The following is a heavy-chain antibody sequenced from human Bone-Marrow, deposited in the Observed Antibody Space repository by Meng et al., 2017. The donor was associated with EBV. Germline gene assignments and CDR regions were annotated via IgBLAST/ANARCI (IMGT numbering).Heavy chain of an antibody. CDR2: IYYSGIT. V-gene: IGHV4-39*07. J-gene: IGHJ5*02. Sequence: QLQLQASGPGLVKPSETLSLTCSVSGASISGSSYLWGWIRQSPGEGLEWIASIYYSGITYYNPSLKSRVSISVDTSNNQFSLRLTSVTAADTAVYYCATVKGGNYFPWFDPWGQGTLVTVSS. D-gene: IGHD3-9*01. CDR3: ATVKGGNYFPWFDP. CDR1: GASISGSSYL.